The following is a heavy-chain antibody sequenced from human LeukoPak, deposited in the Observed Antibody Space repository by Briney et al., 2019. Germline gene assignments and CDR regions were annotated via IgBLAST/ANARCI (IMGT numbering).Heavy chain of an antibody. Sequence: ASVKVSCKASGYTFTSYGISWVRQAPGQGLEWMGWISAYSGNTNYAQKLQGRVTMTTDTSTSTAYMELRSLRSDDTAVYYCARSGYDDYYYYYMDVWGKGTTVTVSS. CDR2: ISAYSGNT. J-gene: IGHJ6*03. CDR1: GYTFTSYG. V-gene: IGHV1-18*01. CDR3: ARSGYDDYYYYYMDV. D-gene: IGHD5-12*01.